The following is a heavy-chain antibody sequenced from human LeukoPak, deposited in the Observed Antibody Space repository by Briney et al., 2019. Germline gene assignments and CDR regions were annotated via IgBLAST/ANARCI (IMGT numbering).Heavy chain of an antibody. Sequence: SETLSLTCTVSGGSISSSSYYWGWIRQPPGKGLEWIGSIYYSGSPYYNPSLESRVTISVDTSKNQFSLNLSSVTAADTAVYYCARHSGGTYYTPLNNWGQETLVTVSS. CDR2: IYYSGSP. D-gene: IGHD1-26*01. CDR3: ARHSGGTYYTPLNN. J-gene: IGHJ4*02. V-gene: IGHV4-39*01. CDR1: GGSISSSSYY.